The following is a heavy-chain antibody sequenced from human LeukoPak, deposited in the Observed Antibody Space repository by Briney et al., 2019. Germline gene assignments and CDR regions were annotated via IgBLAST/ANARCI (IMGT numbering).Heavy chain of an antibody. CDR3: ARRHVQYSSSSDPYYFDY. V-gene: IGHV4-59*01. CDR1: GGSFSSYY. CDR2: IYYSGST. J-gene: IGHJ4*02. D-gene: IGHD6-6*01. Sequence: SETLSLTCAVYGGSFSSYYWSWIRQPPGKGLEWIGYIYYSGSTNYNPSLKSRVTISVDTSKNQFSLKLSSVTAADTAVYYCARRHVQYSSSSDPYYFDYWGQGTLVTVSS.